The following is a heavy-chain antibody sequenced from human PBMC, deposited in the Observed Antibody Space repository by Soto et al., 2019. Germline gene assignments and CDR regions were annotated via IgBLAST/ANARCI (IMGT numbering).Heavy chain of an antibody. D-gene: IGHD5-12*01. CDR1: GYSFTTYW. J-gene: IGHJ5*02. V-gene: IGHV5-10-1*01. CDR3: GRVMVDKAEGRFDP. CDR2: IDPSDSYA. Sequence: GESLKISCKGSGYSFTTYWITWVRQVPGKGLEWMGRIDPSDSYANYSPSFQGHVTMSADKSISTAYLQWSSLKASDTAMYYCGRVMVDKAEGRFDPSGHGTRVTVST.